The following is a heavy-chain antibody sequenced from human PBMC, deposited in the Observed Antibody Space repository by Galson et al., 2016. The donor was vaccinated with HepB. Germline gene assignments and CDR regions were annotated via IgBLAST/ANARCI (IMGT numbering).Heavy chain of an antibody. Sequence: SLRLSCAASGFRFSDYNMNWVRQAPGRGLEWVAYISASSGTIYYADSVKGRFTISRDNANNSLSLQMNSLRAEDTAFYYFARPYTYYFGSGSYFDVIHYGMDVWGQGTTVTVSS. CDR2: ISASSGTI. J-gene: IGHJ6*02. CDR1: GFRFSDYN. D-gene: IGHD3-10*01. CDR3: ARPYTYYFGSGSYFDVIHYGMDV. V-gene: IGHV3-48*01.